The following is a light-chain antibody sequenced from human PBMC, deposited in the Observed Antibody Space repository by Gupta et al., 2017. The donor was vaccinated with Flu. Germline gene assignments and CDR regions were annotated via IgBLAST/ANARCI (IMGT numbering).Light chain of an antibody. J-gene: IGLJ1*01. CDR2: KNK. CDR1: NPNIGTYT. Sequence: QSVLPQPPSVSGAPGPEVLISCSGGNPNIGTYTSNWYQQLPGTAPKVLIYKNKERPSGVPDRFSGSKSGTSASLAISGLQSEDEAGYYCAAWDDLFNGPVFGTGTTVTVL. V-gene: IGLV1-44*01. CDR3: AAWDDLFNGPV.